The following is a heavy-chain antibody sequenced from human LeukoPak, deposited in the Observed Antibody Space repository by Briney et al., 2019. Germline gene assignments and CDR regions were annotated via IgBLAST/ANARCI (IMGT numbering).Heavy chain of an antibody. Sequence: GGSLRLSCAASGFTFSSYGMHWVRQAPGKGLEWVAFIRYDGSNKYYADSVKGRFTISRDNAKNSLYLQMNSLRAEDTAVYYCARDTSGIRSYYDFWSGYYETGDYWGQGTLVTVSS. CDR3: ARDTSGIRSYYDFWSGYYETGDY. CDR2: IRYDGSNK. D-gene: IGHD3-3*01. V-gene: IGHV3-30*02. J-gene: IGHJ4*02. CDR1: GFTFSSYG.